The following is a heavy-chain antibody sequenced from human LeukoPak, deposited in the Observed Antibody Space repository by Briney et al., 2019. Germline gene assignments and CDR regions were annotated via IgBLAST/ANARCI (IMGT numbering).Heavy chain of an antibody. D-gene: IGHD5-18*01. J-gene: IGHJ4*02. Sequence: GGSLRLSCAASGFTFSSYAMNWVRQAPGKGLEWVAVISYDGSNKYYADSVKGRFTISRDNSKNTLYLQMNSLRAEDTAVYYCAKQTQRGYSYGYDYWGQGTLVTVSS. CDR1: GFTFSSYA. CDR2: ISYDGSNK. V-gene: IGHV3-30*18. CDR3: AKQTQRGYSYGYDY.